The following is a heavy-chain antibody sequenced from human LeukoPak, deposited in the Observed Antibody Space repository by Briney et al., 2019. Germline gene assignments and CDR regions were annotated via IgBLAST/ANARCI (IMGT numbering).Heavy chain of an antibody. V-gene: IGHV3-66*01. CDR3: ASPYSSGWYSFDY. D-gene: IGHD6-19*01. J-gene: IGHJ4*02. CDR2: IYSGGFT. Sequence: PGGSLRLSCVASGFTVSSNYMSWVRQAPGKGLEWVSVIYSGGFTSYADSVKGRFTISRDNSKNTLYLQMSSLRAEDTALYYCASPYSSGWYSFDYWGQGTLVTVSS. CDR1: GFTVSSNY.